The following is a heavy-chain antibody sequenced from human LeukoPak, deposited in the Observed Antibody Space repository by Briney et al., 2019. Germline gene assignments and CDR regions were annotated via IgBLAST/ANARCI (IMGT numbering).Heavy chain of an antibody. Sequence: SETLSLTCTVSGGSISSGDYYWGWIRQPPGKGLEWIGYISYSGNTYYNPSLKSRVTISVDTSKNQFSLKLSSVTAADTAVYYCARDYCSSTSCYDGGDYFDYWGQGTLVTVSS. CDR3: ARDYCSSTSCYDGGDYFDY. CDR1: GGSISSGDYY. D-gene: IGHD2-2*01. V-gene: IGHV4-30-4*01. J-gene: IGHJ4*02. CDR2: ISYSGNT.